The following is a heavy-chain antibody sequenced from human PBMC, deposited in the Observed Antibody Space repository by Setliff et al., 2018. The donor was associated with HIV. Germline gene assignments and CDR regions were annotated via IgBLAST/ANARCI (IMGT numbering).Heavy chain of an antibody. V-gene: IGHV3-23*01. D-gene: IGHD3-22*01. CDR3: AKSPYYYDSRPLDY. J-gene: IGHJ4*02. CDR1: GFTFSSYA. CDR2: ISGSGGST. Sequence: ASVKVSCAATGFTFSSYAMSWVRQAPGKGLEWVSTISGSGGSTYYADSVKGRFTISRDNSKNTLYLQMNSLRAEDTAVYYCAKSPYYYDSRPLDYWGQGTLVTVSS.